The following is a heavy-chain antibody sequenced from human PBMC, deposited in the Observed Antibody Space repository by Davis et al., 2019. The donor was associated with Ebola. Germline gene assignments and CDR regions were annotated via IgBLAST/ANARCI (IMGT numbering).Heavy chain of an antibody. D-gene: IGHD4-23*01. CDR2: IKSKTDGGTT. CDR3: SRDYGGAGDY. J-gene: IGHJ4*02. V-gene: IGHV3-15*07. Sequence: GESLKISSAASGFTFSNAWMNWVRQAPGKGLEWVGRIKSKTDGGTTDYAAPVKGRFTISRDDSKSIAYLQMDSLKTEDTAVYYCSRDYGGAGDYWGQGTLVTVSS. CDR1: GFTFSNAW.